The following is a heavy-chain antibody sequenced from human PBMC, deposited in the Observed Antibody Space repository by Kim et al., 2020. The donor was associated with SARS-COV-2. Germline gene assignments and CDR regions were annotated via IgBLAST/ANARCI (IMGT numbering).Heavy chain of an antibody. D-gene: IGHD4-17*01. CDR2: ISSSSSYI. Sequence: GGSLRLSCAASGFTFSSYSMNWVRQAPGKGLEWVSSISSSSSYIYYADSVKGRFTISRDNAKNSLYLQMNSLRAEDTAVYYCARVVLGTPDYGDDYYYYYGMDVWGQGTTVTVSS. CDR1: GFTFSSYS. V-gene: IGHV3-21*01. J-gene: IGHJ6*02. CDR3: ARVVLGTPDYGDDYYYYYGMDV.